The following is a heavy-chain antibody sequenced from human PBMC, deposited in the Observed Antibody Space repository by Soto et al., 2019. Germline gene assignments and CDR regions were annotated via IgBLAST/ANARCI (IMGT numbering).Heavy chain of an antibody. CDR1: GYTFTSYA. V-gene: IGHV1-3*01. Sequence: ASVKVSCKASGYTFTSYAMHWVRQAPGQRLEWMGWINAGNGNTKYSQKFQGRVTITRDTSASTAYMELSSLRSEDTAVYYCARSRYSSSWYPYNWFGPWGQGTLVTVSS. J-gene: IGHJ5*02. CDR3: ARSRYSSSWYPYNWFGP. D-gene: IGHD6-13*01. CDR2: INAGNGNT.